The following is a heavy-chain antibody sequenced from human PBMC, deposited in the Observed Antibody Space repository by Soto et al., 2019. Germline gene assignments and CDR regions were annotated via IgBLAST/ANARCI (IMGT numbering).Heavy chain of an antibody. V-gene: IGHV4-34*01. CDR3: ARGHAVTMIVVALDY. D-gene: IGHD3-22*01. Sequence: SETLSLTCAVYGGSFSGYYWSWIRQPPGKGLEWIGEINHSGSTNYNPSLKSRVTISVDTSKNQFSLKLSSVTAADTAVYYCARGHAVTMIVVALDYWGQGTLVTVS. CDR1: GGSFSGYY. CDR2: INHSGST. J-gene: IGHJ4*02.